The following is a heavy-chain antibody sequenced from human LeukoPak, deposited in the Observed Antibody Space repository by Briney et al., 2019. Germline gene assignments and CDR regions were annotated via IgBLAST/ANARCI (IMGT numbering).Heavy chain of an antibody. CDR1: GFTFSDYY. J-gene: IGHJ5*02. CDR2: ISGSGSTT. Sequence: GGSLRLSCAASGFTFSDYYMSWIRQAPGKGLEWVSYISGSGSTTYYADSVKGRFTISRDNAKNSLYLQMNSLRAEDTAVYYCARDNCSGGSCYNPWGQGTLVTVSS. CDR3: ARDNCSGGSCYNP. V-gene: IGHV3-11*01. D-gene: IGHD2-15*01.